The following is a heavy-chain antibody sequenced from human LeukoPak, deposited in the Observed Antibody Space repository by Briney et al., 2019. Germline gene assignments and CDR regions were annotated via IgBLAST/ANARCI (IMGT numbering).Heavy chain of an antibody. CDR1: GGTFRSYA. J-gene: IGHJ4*02. CDR3: ARDAGWDDFWSGYYPD. CDR2: IIPIFGTP. V-gene: IGHV1-69*05. Sequence: SVKVSCKASGGTFRSYAINWVRQAPGHGLEWMGGIIPIFGTPSYAQKFQDRVTITTDESTNTAYVEVRSLRPEDTAVYYCARDAGWDDFWSGYYPDWGQGTLVTVFS. D-gene: IGHD3-3*01.